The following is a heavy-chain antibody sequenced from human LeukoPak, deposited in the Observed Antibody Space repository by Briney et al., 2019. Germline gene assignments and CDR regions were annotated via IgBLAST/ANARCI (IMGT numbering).Heavy chain of an antibody. Sequence: GGSLRLSCAASGFTFGSYGMHWVRQAPGKGLEWVAFIRYDGSNKYYADSVKGRFTISRDNSKNTLYLQMNSLRAEDTAVYYCAKDTYSSSWSPKAADYWGQGTLVTVSS. CDR2: IRYDGSNK. V-gene: IGHV3-30*02. CDR3: AKDTYSSSWSPKAADY. D-gene: IGHD6-13*01. J-gene: IGHJ4*02. CDR1: GFTFGSYG.